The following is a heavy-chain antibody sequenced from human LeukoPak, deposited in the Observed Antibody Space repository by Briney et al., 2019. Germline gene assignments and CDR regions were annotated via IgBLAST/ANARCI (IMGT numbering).Heavy chain of an antibody. CDR1: GGTFISYA. D-gene: IGHD4-23*01. Sequence: ASVKVSCKASGGTFISYAISWVRQAPGQGLEWMGVIIPIFGTANYAQKFQGRVTITADESTSTAYMELSSLRSEDTAVYYCVREQSEYGGNPNYYYYYGMDVWGQGTTVTVSS. CDR3: VREQSEYGGNPNYYYYYGMDV. V-gene: IGHV1-69*13. CDR2: IIPIFGTA. J-gene: IGHJ6*02.